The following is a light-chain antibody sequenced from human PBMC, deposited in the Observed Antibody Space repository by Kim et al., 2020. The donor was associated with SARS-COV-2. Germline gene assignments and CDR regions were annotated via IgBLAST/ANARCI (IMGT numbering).Light chain of an antibody. J-gene: IGLJ1*01. Sequence: QSALTQPPSASGSPGQSVTISCTGTRNDVGGYNYVSWYQQHPGKAPKLMIYEVSKRPSGVPDRFSGSKSGNTASLTVSGLQAEDEADYYCSSYAGSKNYVFGTGTKVTVL. CDR3: SSYAGSKNYV. V-gene: IGLV2-8*01. CDR2: EVS. CDR1: RNDVGGYNY.